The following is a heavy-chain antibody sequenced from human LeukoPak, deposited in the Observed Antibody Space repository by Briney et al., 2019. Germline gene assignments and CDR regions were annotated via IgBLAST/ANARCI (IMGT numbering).Heavy chain of an antibody. Sequence: SQTLSLTCTVSGGSISSGSYYWSWIRQPAGKGLEWIGRIYTSGCTNYNPSLKSRLTISVDTSKNQFSLKLSSVTAADTAVYYCARDLYYYYYMDVWGKGTTVTVSS. V-gene: IGHV4-61*02. CDR1: GGSISSGSYY. J-gene: IGHJ6*03. CDR2: IYTSGCT. CDR3: ARDLYYYYYMDV.